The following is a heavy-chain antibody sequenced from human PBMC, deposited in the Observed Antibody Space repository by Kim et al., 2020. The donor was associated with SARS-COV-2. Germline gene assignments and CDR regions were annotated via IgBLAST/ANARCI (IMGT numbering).Heavy chain of an antibody. CDR2: ISGSGSST. D-gene: IGHD2-21*01. CDR1: GFTFSSYA. J-gene: IGHJ4*02. V-gene: IGHV3-23*01. Sequence: GGSLRLSCAASGFTFSSYAMTWVRQAPGKGLEWVSGISGSGSSTDYADSVKGRFTISRDNSKNTLYLQMNSLRAEDTAVYYCAKDLIGVSPEYFDYWGQGGLVTVSS. CDR3: AKDLIGVSPEYFDY.